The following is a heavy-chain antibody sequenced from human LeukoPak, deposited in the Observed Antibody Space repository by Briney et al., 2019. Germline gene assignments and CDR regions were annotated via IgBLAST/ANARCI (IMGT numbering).Heavy chain of an antibody. CDR2: ISSSSSTI. CDR3: AGNSILTGYYLFDY. D-gene: IGHD3-9*01. CDR1: GFTFSSYS. Sequence: PGGSLRLSCAASGFTFSSYSMNWARQAPGKGLEWVSYISSSSSTIYYADSVKGRFTISRDNAKNSLYLQMNSLRAEDTAVYYCAGNSILTGYYLFDYWGQGTLVTVSS. J-gene: IGHJ4*02. V-gene: IGHV3-48*04.